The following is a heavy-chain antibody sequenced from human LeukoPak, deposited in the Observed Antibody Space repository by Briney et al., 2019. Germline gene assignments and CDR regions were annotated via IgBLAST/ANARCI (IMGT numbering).Heavy chain of an antibody. Sequence: GGSLRLSCAASGFTFSSYTMYWVRQAPGKGLEYVSAISSNGGSTYYANSVKGRFTISRDNSKNALYLQMGSLRGEDMAVYYCAREVNWRFDYWGQGTLVTVSS. J-gene: IGHJ4*02. CDR1: GFTFSSYT. V-gene: IGHV3-64*01. CDR2: ISSNGGST. CDR3: AREVNWRFDY. D-gene: IGHD1-1*01.